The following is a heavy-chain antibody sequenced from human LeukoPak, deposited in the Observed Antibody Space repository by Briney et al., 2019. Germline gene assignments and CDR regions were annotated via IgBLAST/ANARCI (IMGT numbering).Heavy chain of an antibody. V-gene: IGHV3-7*01. D-gene: IGHD2-2*01. CDR2: IKQDGSDK. CDR1: GFTFSTRW. J-gene: IGHJ4*02. Sequence: HPGGSLRLSCAASGFTFSTRWMSWVRQAPGKGLEWVANIKQDGSDKFYVDSVKGRFTISRDNAKNSMYLQMNSLRAEDTAVYYCARVLPVASRDYWGQGTLVTVSS. CDR3: ARVLPVASRDY.